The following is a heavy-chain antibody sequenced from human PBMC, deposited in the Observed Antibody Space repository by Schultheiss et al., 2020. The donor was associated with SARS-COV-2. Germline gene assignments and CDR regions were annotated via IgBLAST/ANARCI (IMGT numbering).Heavy chain of an antibody. CDR1: GYTFTSYG. D-gene: IGHD3-22*01. CDR3: ARWDSSGYMYYFDY. J-gene: IGHJ4*02. CDR2: ISAYNGNT. Sequence: ASVKVSCKASGYTFTSYGISWVRQAPGQGLEWMGCISAYNGNTNYAQKLQGRVTMTTDTSTSTAYMELRSLRSDDTAVYYCARWDSSGYMYYFDYWGQGTLVTVSS. V-gene: IGHV1-18*04.